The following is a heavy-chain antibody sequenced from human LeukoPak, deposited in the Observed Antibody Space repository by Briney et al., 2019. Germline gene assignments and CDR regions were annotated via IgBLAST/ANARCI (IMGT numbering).Heavy chain of an antibody. D-gene: IGHD6-19*01. V-gene: IGHV3-9*01. Sequence: PGGSLRLSCAASGFTFDDYAMHWVRQAPGEGLEWVSGISWNSGSIGYADSVKGRFTISRDNAKNSLYLQMSSLRAEDTALYYCAKATGYSSGWYGDWGQGTLVTVSS. CDR2: ISWNSGSI. CDR3: AKATGYSSGWYGD. J-gene: IGHJ4*02. CDR1: GFTFDDYA.